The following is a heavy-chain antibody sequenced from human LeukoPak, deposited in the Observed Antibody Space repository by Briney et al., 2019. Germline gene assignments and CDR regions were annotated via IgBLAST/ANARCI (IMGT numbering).Heavy chain of an antibody. Sequence: GASVKVSCKAFGYPFSDYYMHWVRQAPGQGLQWMGRINSNNGGTNYAQNFQGRVTMTRDTSINTAYMEVTGLTSDDTSLYYCARSLSARFGERNAFDVWGQGTLVTVS. J-gene: IGHJ3*01. D-gene: IGHD3-10*01. CDR3: ARSLSARFGERNAFDV. CDR2: INSNNGGT. CDR1: GYPFSDYY. V-gene: IGHV1-2*06.